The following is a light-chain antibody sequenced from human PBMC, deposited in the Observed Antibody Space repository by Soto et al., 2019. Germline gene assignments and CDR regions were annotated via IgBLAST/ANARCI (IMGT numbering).Light chain of an antibody. CDR3: WFSYGGPRV. J-gene: IGLJ2*01. Sequence: QPVVTQEPSLTVSPGGTVTLTCGSSTGAVTSGHFPYWFQQKPGQAPRTLIYETSNRHSWTPARFSGSLLGGKAALTLSGAQPEDESDYYCWFSYGGPRVFGGGTKLTVL. V-gene: IGLV7-46*01. CDR2: ETS. CDR1: TGAVTSGHF.